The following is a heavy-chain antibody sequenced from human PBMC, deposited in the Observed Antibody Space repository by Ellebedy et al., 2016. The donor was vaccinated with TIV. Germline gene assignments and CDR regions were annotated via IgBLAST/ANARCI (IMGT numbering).Heavy chain of an antibody. CDR3: AKLDSSGYYYGRLDY. Sequence: GESRKISCAASGFTFRNFAMTWVRQAPGKGLEWVSSISSSGVSSAYADSVRGRVTISSDNSKSTLYLQMDSLRADDSAEYYCAKLDSSGYYYGRLDYWGQGTLVTVSS. J-gene: IGHJ4*02. CDR1: GFTFRNFA. V-gene: IGHV3-23*01. CDR2: ISSSGVSS. D-gene: IGHD3-22*01.